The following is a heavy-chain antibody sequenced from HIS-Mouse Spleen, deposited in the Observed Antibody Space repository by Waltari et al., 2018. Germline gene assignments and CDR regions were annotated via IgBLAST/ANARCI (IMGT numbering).Heavy chain of an antibody. CDR1: GGSFSGYD. Sequence: QVQLQQWGAGLLKPSETLSLTCAVYGGSFSGYDWSWIRQPPGKGLEWSGEINHSGSTNYNPSLKSRVTISVDTSKNQFSLKLSSVTAADTAVYYCARALIAAFDYWGQGTLVTVSS. J-gene: IGHJ4*02. CDR3: ARALIAAFDY. V-gene: IGHV4-34*01. D-gene: IGHD6-13*01. CDR2: INHSGST.